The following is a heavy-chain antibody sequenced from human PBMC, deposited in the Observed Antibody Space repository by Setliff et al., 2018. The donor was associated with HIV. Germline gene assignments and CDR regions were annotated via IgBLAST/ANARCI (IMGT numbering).Heavy chain of an antibody. Sequence: GGSLRLSCAASGFTVSSNYMNWVRQAPGKCLEWVSSISGVTTYYADSRKGRFTISRDNSMNTLHLQMNSLRSEDTAVYDCASLSWLANAFDIWGQGTMVTVSS. V-gene: IGHV3-53*05. CDR2: ISGVTT. J-gene: IGHJ3*02. D-gene: IGHD6-19*01. CDR3: ASLSWLANAFDI. CDR1: GFTVSSNY.